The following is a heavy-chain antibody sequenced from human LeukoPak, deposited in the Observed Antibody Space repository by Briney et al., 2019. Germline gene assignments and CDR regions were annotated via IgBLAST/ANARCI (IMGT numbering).Heavy chain of an antibody. CDR1: GYTFTSYY. Sequence: ASVKVSCKASGYTFTSYYMHWVRQAPGQGLEWMGIINPSGGSTSYTQKFQGRVTMTRDTSTSTVYMELSSLRSEDTAVYYCARDVRDSSGYDAFDIWGQGTMVTVSS. D-gene: IGHD3-22*01. V-gene: IGHV1-46*01. J-gene: IGHJ3*02. CDR3: ARDVRDSSGYDAFDI. CDR2: INPSGGST.